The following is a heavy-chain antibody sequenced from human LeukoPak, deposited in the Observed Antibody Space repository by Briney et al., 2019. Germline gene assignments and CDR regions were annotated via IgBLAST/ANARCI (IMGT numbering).Heavy chain of an antibody. D-gene: IGHD3-22*01. CDR3: ARASNYFDILY. CDR1: GGSISSGGYY. V-gene: IGHV4-31*03. Sequence: PSETLSLTCTVSGGSISSGGYYWSWIRQHPGKGLEWNVYIYYSGSTYYNPSLKSRVTKTVDTSKNQFSLKLSSVTAADTAVYYCARASNYFDILYWGQGTLVTVSS. J-gene: IGHJ4*02. CDR2: IYYSGST.